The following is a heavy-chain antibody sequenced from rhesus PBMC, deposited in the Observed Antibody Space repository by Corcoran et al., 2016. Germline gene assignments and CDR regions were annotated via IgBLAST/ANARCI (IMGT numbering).Heavy chain of an antibody. CDR2: IYGSGGST. D-gene: IGHD2-39*02. CDR3: ARKVVLAYCSGGVCYTEDYFDY. V-gene: IGHV4-160*01. CDR1: GGSISSNY. J-gene: IGHJ4*01. Sequence: QVQLQESGPGLVKPSETLSLTCAVSGGSISSNYWSWIRQPPGKGRAWIGRIYGSGGSTDYNPSLKSRVTISTDTSKNQFSLKLSSVTAADTAVYYCARKVVLAYCSGGVCYTEDYFDYWGQGVLVTVSS.